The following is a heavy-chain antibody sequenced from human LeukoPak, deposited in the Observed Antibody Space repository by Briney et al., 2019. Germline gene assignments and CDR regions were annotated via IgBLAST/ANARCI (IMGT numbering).Heavy chain of an antibody. CDR1: GFTFSSYS. V-gene: IGHV3-48*01. D-gene: IGHD2-8*01. CDR3: ARGYCTNGVCVYYMDV. J-gene: IGHJ6*03. Sequence: GGSLRLSCAASGFTFSSYSMNWVRQAPGKGLEWVSYISSSSSTIYYADSVKGRFTISRDNAKNSLYLQMNSLRAEDTAVYYCARGYCTNGVCVYYMDVWGKGTTVTVSS. CDR2: ISSSSSTI.